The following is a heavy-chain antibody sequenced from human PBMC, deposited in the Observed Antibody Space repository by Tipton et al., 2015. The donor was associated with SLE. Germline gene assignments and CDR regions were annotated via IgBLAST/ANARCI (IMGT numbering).Heavy chain of an antibody. V-gene: IGHV4-59*01. CDR2: ISYSGST. CDR1: GGSISSYY. Sequence: TLSLTCTVSGGSISSYYWSWIRQPPGKGLEWIGYISYSGSTNYNPSLKSRATISVDTSKNQFSLKLRSVTAADTAVYYCAREGRGSSGFDYWGQGTLVTVSS. D-gene: IGHD6-6*01. J-gene: IGHJ4*02. CDR3: AREGRGSSGFDY.